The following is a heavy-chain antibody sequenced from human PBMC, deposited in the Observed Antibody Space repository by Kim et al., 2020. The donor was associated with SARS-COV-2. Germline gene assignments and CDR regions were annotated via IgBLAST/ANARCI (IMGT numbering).Heavy chain of an antibody. J-gene: IGHJ4*02. CDR3: AKDRITVTPQFDY. V-gene: IGHV3-23*01. Sequence: YADSGKGRFASSRENAKNTLYLQMNSLGAEDTAVYYCAKDRITVTPQFDYWGQGTLVTVSS. D-gene: IGHD4-17*01.